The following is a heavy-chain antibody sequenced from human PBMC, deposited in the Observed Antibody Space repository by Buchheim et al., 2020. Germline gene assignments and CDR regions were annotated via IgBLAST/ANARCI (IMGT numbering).Heavy chain of an antibody. V-gene: IGHV3-30*18. CDR3: AKDSQWLKPGYFDR. Sequence: QVQLVESGGGVVQPGRSLRLSCAASGFTFSSYGMHWVRQAPGKGLEWVAVISYDGSNKYYADSVRGRFTISRDNSENTLCLQMNSLRAKVTAEYYCAKDSQWLKPGYFDRWGQGTL. CDR1: GFTFSSYG. D-gene: IGHD6-19*01. CDR2: ISYDGSNK. J-gene: IGHJ4*02.